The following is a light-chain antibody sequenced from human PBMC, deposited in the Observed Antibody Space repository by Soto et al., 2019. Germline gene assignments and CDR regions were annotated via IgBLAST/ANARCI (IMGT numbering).Light chain of an antibody. CDR1: ISDVGAYNY. V-gene: IGLV2-14*01. Sequence: QSVLTQPASVSGSPGQSITISCTGTISDVGAYNYVSWYQQHPGKAPKLMIYEVSNRPSGVSFRFSGSKSGNTASLTISGLQAEDEADYFCSSYTTSTTWLFGGGTKVTVL. CDR2: EVS. J-gene: IGLJ3*02. CDR3: SSYTTSTTWL.